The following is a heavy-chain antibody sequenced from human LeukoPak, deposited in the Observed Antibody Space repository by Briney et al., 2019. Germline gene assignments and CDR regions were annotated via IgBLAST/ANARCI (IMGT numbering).Heavy chain of an antibody. CDR2: INHSGST. Sequence: PSETLSLTCAVYGGSFSGYYWSWIRQPPGKGLEWIGEINHSGSTNYNPSLKSRVTISVDTSKNQFSLKLTSVTAADTAVYYCARGSSSSWYLDAFDIWGQGTMVTVSS. CDR1: GGSFSGYY. J-gene: IGHJ3*02. CDR3: ARGSSSSWYLDAFDI. D-gene: IGHD6-13*01. V-gene: IGHV4-34*01.